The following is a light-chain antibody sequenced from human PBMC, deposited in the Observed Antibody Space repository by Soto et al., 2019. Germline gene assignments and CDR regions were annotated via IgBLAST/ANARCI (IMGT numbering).Light chain of an antibody. CDR2: KAC. J-gene: IGKJ1*01. CDR3: QQYNSSPT. Sequence: DIQMTQSPSTLSASVGDRVTITCRASQSISSWLAWYQQKPGKAPKRLIYKACSLESGVPSRFSGSGSGTEFTLTINSLQPDHFATYYCQQYNSSPTFGQGTKVEIK. CDR1: QSISSW. V-gene: IGKV1-5*03.